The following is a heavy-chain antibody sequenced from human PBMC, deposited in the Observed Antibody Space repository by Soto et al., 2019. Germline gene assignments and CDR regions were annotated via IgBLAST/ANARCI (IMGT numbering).Heavy chain of an antibody. V-gene: IGHV3-30*18. J-gene: IGHJ4*02. D-gene: IGHD7-27*01. CDR1: GFTFRSYA. CDR2: ISYDGSHK. Sequence: DLVESGGGVVQPGRSLRLSCVASGFTFRSYAMHWVRQAPGKGLEWVAVISYDGSHKEYGDSVKGRVTISRDNSENTLSLQMNSLRVEDTAVYYCAKDLKQTGDETFDYWGQGILVTVSS. CDR3: AKDLKQTGDETFDY.